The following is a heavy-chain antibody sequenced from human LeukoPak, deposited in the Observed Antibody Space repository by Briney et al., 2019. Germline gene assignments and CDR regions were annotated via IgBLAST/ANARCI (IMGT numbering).Heavy chain of an antibody. D-gene: IGHD3-22*01. J-gene: IGHJ4*02. V-gene: IGHV4-34*01. CDR1: GGSFSGYY. Sequence: SETLSLTCAVYGGSFSGYYWSWIRQPPGKGLEWIGEINHSGSTNYNPSLKSRVTISVDTSKNQFSLKLSSVTAADTAAYYCARGYDSSGSRWYYFDYWGQGTLVTVSS. CDR2: INHSGST. CDR3: ARGYDSSGSRWYYFDY.